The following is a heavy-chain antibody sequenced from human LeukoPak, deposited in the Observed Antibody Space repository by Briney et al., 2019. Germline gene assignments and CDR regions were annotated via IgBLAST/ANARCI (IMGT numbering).Heavy chain of an antibody. D-gene: IGHD6-13*01. Sequence: GGSLRLSCAASGFTFSDYYMSWIRQAPGKGLEWVSYISSSGSTIYYADSVKGRFTISRDNAKNSLYLQMNSLRDEDTAVYYCARETGSWPNWFDPWGQGTLVTVSS. CDR3: ARETGSWPNWFDP. V-gene: IGHV3-11*04. J-gene: IGHJ5*02. CDR1: GFTFSDYY. CDR2: ISSSGSTI.